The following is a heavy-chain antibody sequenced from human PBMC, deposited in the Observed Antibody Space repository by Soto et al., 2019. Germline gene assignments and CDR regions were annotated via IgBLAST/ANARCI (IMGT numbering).Heavy chain of an antibody. CDR3: ARHTVTTYYFDY. D-gene: IGHD4-17*01. CDR2: IIPILGIA. J-gene: IGHJ4*02. V-gene: IGHV1-69*02. CDR1: GGTFSSYT. Sequence: QVQLVQSGAEVKKPGSSVKVSCKASGGTFSSYTISWVRQAPGQGLEWMGRIIPILGIANYAQKLQGRVTITADKSTSTAYMELSSLRSEDTAVYYCARHTVTTYYFDYWGQGTLVTVSS.